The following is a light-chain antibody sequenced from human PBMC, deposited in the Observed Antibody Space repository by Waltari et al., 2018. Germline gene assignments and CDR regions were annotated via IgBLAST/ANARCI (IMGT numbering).Light chain of an antibody. CDR3: QQYSTWPLVT. CDR2: GAS. CDR1: QSIANN. V-gene: IGKV3-15*01. Sequence: EIVMTQSPATLSVSPGERASLACRASQSIANNLAWYHQKPGQPPRLLMYGASNSATDIPARFRASASGRDFTITISSLQSEDFVVYYCQQYSTWPLVTFGGGTKVEIK. J-gene: IGKJ4*01.